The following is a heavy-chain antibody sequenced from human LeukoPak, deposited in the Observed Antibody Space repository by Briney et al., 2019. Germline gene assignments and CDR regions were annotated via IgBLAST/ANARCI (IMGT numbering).Heavy chain of an antibody. D-gene: IGHD2-2*01. Sequence: PGGSLRLSCAASGFSVSTNYMSWVRQAPGKGLEWVSVIHGDETTYYADSVKDRFTVSRDDSKNTVYLQMNSLRPEDTAVYYCARESGYSTTWYAYYFDSWGQGTLVTLSS. CDR3: ARESGYSTTWYAYYFDS. CDR1: GFSVSTNY. J-gene: IGHJ4*02. V-gene: IGHV3-66*02. CDR2: IHGDETT.